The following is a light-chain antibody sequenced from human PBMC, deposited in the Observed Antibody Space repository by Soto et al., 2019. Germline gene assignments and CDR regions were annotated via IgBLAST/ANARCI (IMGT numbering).Light chain of an antibody. J-gene: IGLJ3*02. V-gene: IGLV2-14*01. Sequence: QSVLTQPASVSGSPGQSITISCTGTSSDIGGYNYVSWYQQHPGKAPELMIYDVSNRPSGVSNRFSGSKSGNTASLTISGLQAEDEADYYCSSYTSSSTWVFGGGTQLTVL. CDR1: SSDIGGYNY. CDR2: DVS. CDR3: SSYTSSSTWV.